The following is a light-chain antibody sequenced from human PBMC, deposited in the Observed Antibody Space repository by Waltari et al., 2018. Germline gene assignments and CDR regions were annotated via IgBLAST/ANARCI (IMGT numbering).Light chain of an antibody. CDR1: QSISSW. Sequence: DIPMTQSPSTLSASVGDRVPITCRASQSISSWLAWYQQKPGKAPKLLIYKASTLESGVPSRFSGSGSGTEFTLTISSLQPDDFATYYCQQYHSYSLTFGGGTKVEIK. V-gene: IGKV1-5*03. CDR2: KAS. J-gene: IGKJ4*01. CDR3: QQYHSYSLT.